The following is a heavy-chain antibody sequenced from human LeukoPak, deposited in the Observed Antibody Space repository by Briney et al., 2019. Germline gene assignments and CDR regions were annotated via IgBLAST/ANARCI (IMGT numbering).Heavy chain of an antibody. D-gene: IGHD5-18*01. CDR1: GFTLSNYV. Sequence: PGGSLRLSCAASGFTLSNYVMSWVRQAPGKGLECVSGISGSGGSIYYAYSVKGRFTISRDSSKNTLNLQMNSLRAEDTAVYYCAKHGDTAMWLDYWGQGTLVTVSS. V-gene: IGHV3-23*01. CDR2: ISGSGGSI. J-gene: IGHJ4*02. CDR3: AKHGDTAMWLDY.